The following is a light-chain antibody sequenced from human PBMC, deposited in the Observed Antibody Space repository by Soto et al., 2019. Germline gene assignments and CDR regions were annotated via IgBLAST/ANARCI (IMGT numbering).Light chain of an antibody. CDR3: MQATQPYT. V-gene: IGKV2-24*01. CDR1: QSLVHRDGNTY. J-gene: IGKJ2*01. Sequence: EIVMTQTPLSSRVTLGQPASISCRSSQSLVHRDGNTYLSWLHQRPGQPPRLLIYMISDRFSGVPDRFSGSGAVTDFTLKISRVEAEDVGVYYCMQATQPYTFGQGTKLEIE. CDR2: MIS.